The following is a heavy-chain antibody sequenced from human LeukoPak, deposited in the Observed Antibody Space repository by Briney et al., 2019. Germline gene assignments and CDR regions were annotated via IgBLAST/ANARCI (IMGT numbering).Heavy chain of an antibody. CDR1: GGSFSGYY. CDR3: ARGKPLLRLFDP. Sequence: SXXLSLTCAVHGGSFSGYYWSWIRQPPGKGLEWIGEINHSGSTNYNPSLKSRVTISVDTSKNQFSLKLSSVTAADTAVYYCARGKPLLRLFDPWGQGTLVTVSS. CDR2: INHSGST. D-gene: IGHD3-16*01. V-gene: IGHV4-34*01. J-gene: IGHJ5*02.